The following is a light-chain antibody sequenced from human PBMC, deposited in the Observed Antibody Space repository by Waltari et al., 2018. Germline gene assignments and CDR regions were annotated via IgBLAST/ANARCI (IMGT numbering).Light chain of an antibody. CDR1: QSVSGSY. CDR3: QQYGRSWNT. Sequence: EIVLTQSPGTLSLSPGERATLSCRASQSVSGSYLAWYQQKPGQAPRLLIHGASSRATGIPDRFSGSGSGTDFTLTISRLEPEDFAVYYCQQYGRSWNTFGQGTKLEIK. J-gene: IGKJ2*01. V-gene: IGKV3-20*01. CDR2: GAS.